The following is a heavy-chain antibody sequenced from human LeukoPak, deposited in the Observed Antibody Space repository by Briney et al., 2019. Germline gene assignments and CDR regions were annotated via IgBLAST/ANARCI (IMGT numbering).Heavy chain of an antibody. V-gene: IGHV3-23*01. D-gene: IGHD1-26*01. Sequence: PGGSLRLSCAASGFTFSSYGMSWVRQAPGKGLEWVSAISGSGGSTYYADSVKGRFTISRDNAKNSLYLQMNSLRAEDTAVYYCARELALRAVGATPSGYWGQGTLVTVSS. CDR2: ISGSGGST. CDR3: ARELALRAVGATPSGY. J-gene: IGHJ4*02. CDR1: GFTFSSYG.